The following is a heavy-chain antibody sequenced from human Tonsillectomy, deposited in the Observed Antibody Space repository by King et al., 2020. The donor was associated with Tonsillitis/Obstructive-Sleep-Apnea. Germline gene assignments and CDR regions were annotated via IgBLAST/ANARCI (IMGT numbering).Heavy chain of an antibody. J-gene: IGHJ4*02. CDR1: GFTFSSYN. CDR3: AGDQTANLGFDR. CDR2: ISYSGVYI. D-gene: IGHD2-21*02. V-gene: IGHV3-21*01. Sequence: VQLVESGGGLVQPGGSLRLSCAASGFTFSSYNMNWVRQAPGKGLEWVSSISYSGVYINYADSVKGRYTISRDNAKNSLHLQMNSLSVEDTAVYYCAGDQTANLGFDRCGQGSLVT.